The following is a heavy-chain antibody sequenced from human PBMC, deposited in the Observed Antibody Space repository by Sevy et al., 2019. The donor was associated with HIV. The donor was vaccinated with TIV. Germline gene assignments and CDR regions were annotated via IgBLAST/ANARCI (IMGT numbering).Heavy chain of an antibody. D-gene: IGHD4-17*01. CDR2: IHQDGNEK. J-gene: IGHJ4*02. CDR3: ARSLYGDYRGDHFDS. CDR1: GFTFSSYC. V-gene: IGHV3-7*03. Sequence: EGSLRLSCVASGFTFSSYCMSWVRQAPGKGLEWVADIHQDGNEKYYLDSVKGRFTISRENAKNSLSLQLNSLRAEDTAVYYCARSLYGDYRGDHFDSWGQGTLVTVSS.